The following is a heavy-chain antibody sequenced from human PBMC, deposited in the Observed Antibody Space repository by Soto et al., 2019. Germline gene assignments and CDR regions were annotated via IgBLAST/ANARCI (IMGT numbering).Heavy chain of an antibody. CDR3: ARDAVTDYYDSSGYPGYGFDP. V-gene: IGHV1-2*04. CDR1: GYTFTGYY. J-gene: IGHJ5*02. Sequence: ASVKVSCKASGYTFTGYYMHWVRQAPGQGLEWMGWINPNSGGTNYAQKFQGWVTMTRDTSISTAYMELSRLRSDDTAVYYCARDAVTDYYDSSGYPGYGFDPWGQGALVTVSS. CDR2: INPNSGGT. D-gene: IGHD3-22*01.